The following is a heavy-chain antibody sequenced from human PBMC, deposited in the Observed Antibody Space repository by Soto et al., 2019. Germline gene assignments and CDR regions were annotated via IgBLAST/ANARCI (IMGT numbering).Heavy chain of an antibody. D-gene: IGHD3-3*01. V-gene: IGHV4-61*01. CDR1: GGSVSSGSYY. CDR2: IYYSGST. Sequence: SETLSLTCTVSGGSVSSGSYYWSWIRQPPGKGLEWIGYIYYSGSTNYNPSLKSRVTISVDTSKNQFSLKLSSVTAADTAVYYCAREVEGITIFGVVTTYGMDVWGQGTTVTVSS. J-gene: IGHJ6*02. CDR3: AREVEGITIFGVVTTYGMDV.